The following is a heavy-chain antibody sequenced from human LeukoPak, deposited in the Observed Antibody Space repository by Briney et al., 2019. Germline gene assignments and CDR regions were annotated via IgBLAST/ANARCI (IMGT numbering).Heavy chain of an antibody. CDR2: ISYDGSNK. Sequence: GGSLRLSFAASGFTFSSYAMHWVRQAPGKGLEWVAVISYDGSNKYYADSVKGRFTISRDNSKNTLYLQMNSLRAEDTAVYYCARERSLGYCSSTSCSDAFDIWGQGTMVTISS. D-gene: IGHD2-2*01. CDR1: GFTFSSYA. V-gene: IGHV3-30-3*01. J-gene: IGHJ3*02. CDR3: ARERSLGYCSSTSCSDAFDI.